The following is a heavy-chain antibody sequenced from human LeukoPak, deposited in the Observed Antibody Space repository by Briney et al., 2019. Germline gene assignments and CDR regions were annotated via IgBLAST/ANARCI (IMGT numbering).Heavy chain of an antibody. D-gene: IGHD3-3*01. Sequence: ASVKVSCKASGYTFTSYAMHWVRQAPGQRLEWMGWISAYNGNTNYAQKLQGRVTMTTDTSTSTAYMELRSLRSDDTAVYYCARGPRITIFGVGRIGDAFDIWGQGTMVTVSS. CDR1: GYTFTSYA. V-gene: IGHV1-18*01. J-gene: IGHJ3*02. CDR3: ARGPRITIFGVGRIGDAFDI. CDR2: ISAYNGNT.